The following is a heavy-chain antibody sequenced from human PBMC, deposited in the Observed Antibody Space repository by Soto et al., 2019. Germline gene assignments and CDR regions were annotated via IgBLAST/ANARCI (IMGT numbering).Heavy chain of an antibody. V-gene: IGHV4-59*01. CDR2: IYASGSP. D-gene: IGHD1-26*01. CDR1: GGSISVYY. CDR3: ARGVGSSPPRY. J-gene: IGHJ4*02. Sequence: LSLTCTISGGSISVYYWSWVRQPPGHELEWIGYIYASGSPYYNPSLRSRVTISADTSKNQISLKLTSPTAADTAVYYCARGVGSSPPRYWGRGTLVTVSS.